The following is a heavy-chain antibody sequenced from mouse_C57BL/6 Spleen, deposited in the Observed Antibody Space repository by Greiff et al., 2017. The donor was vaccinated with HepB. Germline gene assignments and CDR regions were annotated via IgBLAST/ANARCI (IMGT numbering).Heavy chain of an antibody. V-gene: IGHV1-50*01. J-gene: IGHJ2*01. CDR3: AKYYYGSSYIDY. Sequence: QVQLKQPGAELVKPGASVKLSCKASGYTFTSYWMQWVKQRPGQGLEWIGEIDPSDSYTNYNQKFKGKATLTVDTSSSTAYMQLSSLTSEDSAVYYCAKYYYGSSYIDYWGQGTTLTVSS. CDR1: GYTFTSYW. D-gene: IGHD1-1*01. CDR2: IDPSDSYT.